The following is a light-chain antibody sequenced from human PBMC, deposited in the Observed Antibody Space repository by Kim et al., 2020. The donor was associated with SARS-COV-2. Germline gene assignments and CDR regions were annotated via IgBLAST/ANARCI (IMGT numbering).Light chain of an antibody. CDR3: DSYTSRSTPFV. J-gene: IGLJ1*01. V-gene: IGLV2-14*04. CDR2: DVT. Sequence: QSITISSTGTSSDIGAYELVAWLQQHSGKAPQHIIYDVTERPSGVSNRFSGSKSGDTASLTISGLQAEDEADYHCDSYTSRSTPFVFGTGTKVTVL. CDR1: SSDIGAYEL.